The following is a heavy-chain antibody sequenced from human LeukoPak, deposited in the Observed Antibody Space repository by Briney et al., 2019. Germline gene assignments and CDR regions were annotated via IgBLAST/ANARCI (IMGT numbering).Heavy chain of an antibody. CDR3: ARRAGQVAATRGSYYYYYMDV. CDR2: NYYSGST. CDR1: GGSISSGGYY. D-gene: IGHD2-15*01. J-gene: IGHJ6*03. V-gene: IGHV4-31*03. Sequence: SQTLSLTCTVSGGSISSGGYYWSWIRQHPGKGLEWIGYNYYSGSTYYNPSLKSRVTISVDTSKNQFSLKLSSVTAADTAVYYCARRAGQVAATRGSYYYYYMDVWGKGTTVTVSS.